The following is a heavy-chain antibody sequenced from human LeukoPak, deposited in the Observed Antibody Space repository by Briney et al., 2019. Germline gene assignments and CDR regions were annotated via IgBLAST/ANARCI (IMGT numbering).Heavy chain of an antibody. CDR2: ISAYNGNT. CDR1: GYTFTSYG. V-gene: IGHV1-18*01. D-gene: IGHD3-22*01. CDR3: ARVIYYDTNNWFDP. Sequence: ASVKVSCKASGYTFTSYGISWVRQAPGQGLEWMGWISAYNGNTNYAQKLQGRVTMTTDTSTSTAYMELRSLRSDDTAVYYCARVIYYDTNNWFDPWGQGTLVTVAS. J-gene: IGHJ5*02.